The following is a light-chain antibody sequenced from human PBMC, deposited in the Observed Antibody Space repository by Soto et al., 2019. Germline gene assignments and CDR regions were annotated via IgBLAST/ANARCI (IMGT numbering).Light chain of an antibody. Sequence: DIVLTQSPATLSLSPGERATLSCRASQSVGSYLAWYQQKPGQAPRLLSYDASNRATGIPARFSGTGSGTDFTLTIPSLEQDEFAVYYCKQRTTWPLTFGQGTRLEIK. J-gene: IGKJ5*01. CDR3: KQRTTWPLT. CDR2: DAS. CDR1: QSVGSY. V-gene: IGKV3-11*01.